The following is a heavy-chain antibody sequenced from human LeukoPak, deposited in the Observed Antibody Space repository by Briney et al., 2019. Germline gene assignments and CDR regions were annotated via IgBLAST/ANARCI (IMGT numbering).Heavy chain of an antibody. V-gene: IGHV3-69-1*02. CDR1: GFTFIAYN. CDR2: PNSDYNI. CDR3: AREGRGALNDAFDI. Sequence: PGGSLRLSCAASGFTFIAYNMNWVRRAPGKGLEWVSCPNSDYNIYYTDSVKGRFTISRDNAKNTLYLQMNSVRAEDSAIYYCAREGRGALNDAFDIWGQGTMVTVS. J-gene: IGHJ3*02. D-gene: IGHD1-26*01.